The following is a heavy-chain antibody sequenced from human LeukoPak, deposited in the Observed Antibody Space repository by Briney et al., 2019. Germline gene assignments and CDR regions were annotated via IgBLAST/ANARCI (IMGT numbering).Heavy chain of an antibody. CDR3: ARTYYYGSGSLIADAFDI. J-gene: IGHJ3*02. Sequence: GESLKISCKGSGYSFTSYWIGWVRQMPGKSLEWMGINYPGDSDTRYSPSFQGQVTISGDKSISTAYLQWSSLKASDTAMYYCARTYYYGSGSLIADAFDIWGQGTMVTVSS. D-gene: IGHD3-10*01. CDR2: NYPGDSDT. CDR1: GYSFTSYW. V-gene: IGHV5-51*01.